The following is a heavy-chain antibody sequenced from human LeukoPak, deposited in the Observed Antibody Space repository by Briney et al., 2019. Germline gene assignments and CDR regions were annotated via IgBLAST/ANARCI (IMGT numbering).Heavy chain of an antibody. Sequence: PSETLSLTCAVYGGSFSGYYWSWIRQPPGKGLEWIGEINHSGSTNYNPSLKSRVTISVDTSKNQFSLKLSSVTAADTAVYYCARGPRGVRVREPYRTNGVCSNYFDYWGQGTLVTVSS. D-gene: IGHD2-8*01. CDR3: ARGPRGVRVREPYRTNGVCSNYFDY. CDR1: GGSFSGYY. J-gene: IGHJ4*02. CDR2: INHSGST. V-gene: IGHV4-34*01.